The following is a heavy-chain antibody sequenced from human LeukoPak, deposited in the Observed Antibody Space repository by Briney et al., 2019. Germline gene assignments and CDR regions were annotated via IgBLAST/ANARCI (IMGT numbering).Heavy chain of an antibody. D-gene: IGHD3-9*01. CDR2: IIPIFGTA. V-gene: IGHV1-69*06. CDR3: ARDLTGLWTFDY. Sequence: GASVKVSCKASGGTFSSYAISWVRQAPGQGLEWKGGIIPIFGTANYAQKFQGRVTITADKSTSTAYMELSSLRSEDTAVYYCARDLTGLWTFDYWGQGTLVTVSS. J-gene: IGHJ4*02. CDR1: GGTFSSYA.